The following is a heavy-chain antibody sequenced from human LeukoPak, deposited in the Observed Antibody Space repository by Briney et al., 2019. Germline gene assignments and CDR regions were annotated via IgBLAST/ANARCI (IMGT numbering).Heavy chain of an antibody. CDR1: GFTFSSYG. CDR3: AKGGYSYGYFDY. Sequence: GGSLRLSCAASGFTFSSYGMHWVRQAPGKGLEWVAVISYDGSNKYYADSVKGRFTISRDNSENTLYLQMNSLRAEDSAVYYCAKGGYSYGYFDYWGQGILVTVSS. J-gene: IGHJ4*02. V-gene: IGHV3-30*18. D-gene: IGHD5-18*01. CDR2: ISYDGSNK.